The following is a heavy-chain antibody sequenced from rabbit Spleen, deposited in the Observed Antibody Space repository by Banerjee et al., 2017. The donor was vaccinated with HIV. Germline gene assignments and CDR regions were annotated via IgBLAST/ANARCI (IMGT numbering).Heavy chain of an antibody. D-gene: IGHD4-1*01. Sequence: QSLEESGGDMVKPGASLTLTCTASGFSFSTSYYICWVRQAPGKGLEWIGCGYPDGIGSTAYASWAKGRFTISKTSSTTVTLQMTSLAAADTATYFCARDLAGVIGWNFYLWGQGTLVTVS. CDR1: GFSFSTSYY. CDR2: GYPDGIGST. J-gene: IGHJ3*01. CDR3: ARDLAGVIGWNFYL. V-gene: IGHV1S40*01.